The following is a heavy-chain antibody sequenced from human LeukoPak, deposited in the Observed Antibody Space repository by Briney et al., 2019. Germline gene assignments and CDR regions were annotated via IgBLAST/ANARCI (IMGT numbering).Heavy chain of an antibody. Sequence: GGSLRLSCAASGFTFSSYSMNWVRQAPGKGLEWVSSISSSSSYIYYADSVKGRFTISRDNAKNSLYLQMNSLRAEDTAVYYCARGPAASGYYDSRGRYGYFDYWGQGTLVTVSS. CDR1: GFTFSSYS. CDR3: ARGPAASGYYDSRGRYGYFDY. CDR2: ISSSSSYI. J-gene: IGHJ4*02. D-gene: IGHD3-22*01. V-gene: IGHV3-21*01.